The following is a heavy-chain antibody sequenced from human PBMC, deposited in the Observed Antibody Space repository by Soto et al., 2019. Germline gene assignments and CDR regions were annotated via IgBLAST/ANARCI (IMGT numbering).Heavy chain of an antibody. CDR3: ARDRQYYYDSSGRWVDP. D-gene: IGHD3-22*01. CDR1: GGTLSSYA. J-gene: IGHJ5*02. V-gene: IGHV1-69*01. CDR2: VIPISGTT. Sequence: QVQLVQSGAEVKKPGSSVKVSCKASGGTLSSYAIIWVRQAPGQGLEWMGGVIPISGTTNYAQKFQDRVTIMADESTGAAYMALISLRSDDTAVYYCARDRQYYYDSSGRWVDPWGQGTLVTVSS.